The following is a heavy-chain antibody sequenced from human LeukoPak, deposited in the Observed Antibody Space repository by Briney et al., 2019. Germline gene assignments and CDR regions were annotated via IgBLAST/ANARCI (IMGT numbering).Heavy chain of an antibody. CDR3: AGADTVTIPVGYYYYYMDV. D-gene: IGHD4-17*01. CDR2: INPNSGGT. Sequence: ASVKVSCKASGYMFTSYGISWVRQAPGQGLEWMGWINPNSGGTSYAQKFQGRVTMTRDTSISTAYMELSRLRSDDTAVYYCAGADTVTIPVGYYYYYMDVWGKGTTVTVSS. J-gene: IGHJ6*03. CDR1: GYMFTSYG. V-gene: IGHV1-2*02.